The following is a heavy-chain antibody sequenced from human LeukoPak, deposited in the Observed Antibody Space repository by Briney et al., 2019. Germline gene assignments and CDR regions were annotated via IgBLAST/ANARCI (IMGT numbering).Heavy chain of an antibody. D-gene: IGHD1-26*01. J-gene: IGHJ4*02. CDR3: ARDIVGATTSDY. Sequence: SETLSLTCTVSGYSISSGYYWGWIRQPPGKGLEWIGSIYHSGSTYYNPSLKSRVTISVDTSKNQFSLKLSSVTATDTAVYYCARDIVGATTSDYWGQGTLVTVSS. V-gene: IGHV4-38-2*02. CDR1: GYSISSGYY. CDR2: IYHSGST.